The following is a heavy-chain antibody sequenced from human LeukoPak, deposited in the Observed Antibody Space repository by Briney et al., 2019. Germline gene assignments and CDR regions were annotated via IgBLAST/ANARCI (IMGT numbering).Heavy chain of an antibody. J-gene: IGHJ4*02. D-gene: IGHD6-6*01. CDR1: GFSFSGHW. CDR3: ARGPNSNWSGLDF. Sequence: PGGSLRLSCTASGFSFSGHWMHWARQLPGQGLVWVSRISPTGSTASYADSVKGRFTVSRDNAKNTLYLQVNNLRAEDTAVYYCARGPNSNWSGLDFWGQGTLLTVSS. CDR2: ISPTGSTA. V-gene: IGHV3-74*01.